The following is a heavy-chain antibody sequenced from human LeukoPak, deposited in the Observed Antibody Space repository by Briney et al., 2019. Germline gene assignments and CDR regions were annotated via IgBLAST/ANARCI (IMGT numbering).Heavy chain of an antibody. CDR1: GFTFCSYW. Sequence: GGSLRLSCAASGFTFCSYWMHWVRQAPGKGLVWVSRINSDGSSTSYADSVKGRFTISRDNAKNTLYLQMNSLRAEDTAVYYCARRGLGDQLDYWGQGTLVTVSS. V-gene: IGHV3-74*01. D-gene: IGHD3-16*01. CDR3: ARRGLGDQLDY. J-gene: IGHJ4*02. CDR2: INSDGSST.